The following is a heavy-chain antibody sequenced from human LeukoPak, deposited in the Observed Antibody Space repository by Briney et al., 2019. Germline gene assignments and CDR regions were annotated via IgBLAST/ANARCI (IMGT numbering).Heavy chain of an antibody. V-gene: IGHV4-34*01. CDR2: INHSGST. D-gene: IGHD2-8*01. CDR3: ARQNGVGLFSLP. Sequence: SETLSLTCSVYGASLSDYFWSWIRQPPGKGLEWMGEINHSGSTNYNPSLKSRVTMSVDTSKNQFSLKVTSVTAADTAVYYCARQNGVGLFSLPGGQGILVTVSS. J-gene: IGHJ4*02. CDR1: GASLSDYF.